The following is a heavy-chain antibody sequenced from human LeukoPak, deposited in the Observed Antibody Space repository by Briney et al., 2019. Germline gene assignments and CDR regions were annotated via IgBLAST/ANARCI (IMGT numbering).Heavy chain of an antibody. CDR3: ARQLRDIVVVPAASLGMDV. CDR2: IYYSGST. D-gene: IGHD2-2*01. CDR1: GGSISSSSYY. Sequence: SETLSLTCTVSGGSISSSSYYWGWIRQPPGKGLEWIGSIYYSGSTYYNPSLKSRVTISVDTSKNQFSLKLSSVTAADTAVYYCARQLRDIVVVPAASLGMDVWGQGTTVTVSS. V-gene: IGHV4-39*01. J-gene: IGHJ6*02.